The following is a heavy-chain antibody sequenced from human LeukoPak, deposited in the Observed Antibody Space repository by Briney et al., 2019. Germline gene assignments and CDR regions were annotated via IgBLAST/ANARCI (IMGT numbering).Heavy chain of an antibody. D-gene: IGHD3-3*02. J-gene: IGHJ6*02. Sequence: ASVTLSFTASGYTFTIYGISWVRHPPGQGLEWMGWISAYNDNTNYSQKLQGRVTMTTDTSTSTAYMELRSLRSDDTAVYYCARDRPFLEWLLPNDYYYGMDVWGQGTTVTVSS. CDR1: GYTFTIYG. CDR3: ARDRPFLEWLLPNDYYYGMDV. CDR2: ISAYNDNT. V-gene: IGHV1-18*01.